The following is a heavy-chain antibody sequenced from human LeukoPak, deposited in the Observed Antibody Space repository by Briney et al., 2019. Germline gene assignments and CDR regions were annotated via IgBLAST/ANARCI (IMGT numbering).Heavy chain of an antibody. J-gene: IGHJ4*02. CDR3: ARGRVAYSAYYFDY. CDR1: GDSITNYF. Sequence: PSDTLSLPRTVSGDSITNYFWSWIRQPPGKGLEGIGYIYYTGNTNYKPSLKSRVTMSVDTSTNQFSLRLRSVTAADTAVYYCARGRVAYSAYYFDYWGRGTLVTVSS. D-gene: IGHD2-15*01. V-gene: IGHV4-59*07. CDR2: IYYTGNT.